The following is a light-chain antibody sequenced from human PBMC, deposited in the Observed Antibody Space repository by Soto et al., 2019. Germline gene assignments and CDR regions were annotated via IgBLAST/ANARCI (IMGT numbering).Light chain of an antibody. Sequence: IQLTQSPSFLSASVGDRVTITCRASQGISSYLAWYQQKPGKPPKVLIYGASNLQSGVPPRFSGSGSGTDFTLAISSLQPEDSATYYCLQDINYPWTFGQGTKVDIK. CDR1: QGISSY. V-gene: IGKV1-6*01. J-gene: IGKJ1*01. CDR2: GAS. CDR3: LQDINYPWT.